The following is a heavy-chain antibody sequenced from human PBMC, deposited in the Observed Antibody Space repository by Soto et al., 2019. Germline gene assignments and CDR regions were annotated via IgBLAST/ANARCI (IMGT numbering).Heavy chain of an antibody. J-gene: IGHJ3*02. D-gene: IGHD3-16*02. CDR2: ISGSGGST. CDR1: GFPFSSYA. V-gene: IGHV3-23*01. CDR3: AKDAPRLMITFGGVIVDAFDI. Sequence: PGGSLRLSCAASGFPFSSYAMSWVRQAPGKGLEWVSAISGSGGSTYYADSVKGRFTISRDNSKNTLYLQMNSLRAEDTAVYYCAKDAPRLMITFGGVIVDAFDIWGQGTMVTVSS.